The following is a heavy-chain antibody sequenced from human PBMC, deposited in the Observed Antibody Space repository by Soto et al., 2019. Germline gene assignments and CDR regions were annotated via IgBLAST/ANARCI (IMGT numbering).Heavy chain of an antibody. CDR3: ARLGYCSGGSCYSINYYYGMDV. J-gene: IGHJ6*02. CDR2: IIPIFGTA. V-gene: IGHV1-69*13. Sequence: SVKVSCKAPGGTFSSYAISWVRQAPGQGLEWMGGIIPIFGTANYAQKFQGRVTITADESTSTAYMELSSLRSEDTAVYYCARLGYCSGGSCYSINYYYGMDVWGQGTTVTVSS. CDR1: GGTFSSYA. D-gene: IGHD2-15*01.